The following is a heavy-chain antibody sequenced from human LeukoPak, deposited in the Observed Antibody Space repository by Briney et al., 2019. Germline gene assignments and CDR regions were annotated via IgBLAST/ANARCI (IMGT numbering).Heavy chain of an antibody. CDR1: GGSISSGGHS. V-gene: IGHV4-30-2*01. D-gene: IGHD3-22*01. CDR2: IYDSGST. Sequence: SQTLSLTCAVSGGSISSGGHSWSWVRQPPGKGPEWIGCIYDSGSTFYNPSLKSRVTMSIDKSNNQFSLNLNSVTAADTAVYYCARVISSAWRQNDLWGQGTLVTV. J-gene: IGHJ5*02. CDR3: ARVISSAWRQNDL.